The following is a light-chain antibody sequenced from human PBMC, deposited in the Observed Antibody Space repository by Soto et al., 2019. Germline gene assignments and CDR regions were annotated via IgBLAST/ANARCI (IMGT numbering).Light chain of an antibody. CDR3: MQGTHWPP. CDR1: QSLVHSDGIAY. J-gene: IGKJ1*01. CDR2: KVS. Sequence: DVVMTQSPLSLPVTLGQPASISCRSNQSLVHSDGIAYFSWFQQRPGRSPRRLIYKVSNRDSGVPARFSGSGSGTDFALKISRVEAEDVGVYYCMQGTHWPPFGQGTKVDIK. V-gene: IGKV2-30*02.